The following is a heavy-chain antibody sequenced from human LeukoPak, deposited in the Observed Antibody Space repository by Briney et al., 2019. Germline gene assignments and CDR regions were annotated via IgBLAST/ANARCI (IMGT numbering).Heavy chain of an antibody. Sequence: SETLSLTCTVSGGSISTSSYYWGWIRQPPGKGLEWDGSIYYSGSTYYNPSRKSRVTISVDTSKNQFSLKLGSVTAADRAVYYCARHYRSDDANPFDPWGQGTLVSVSS. CDR2: IYYSGST. D-gene: IGHD3-16*02. V-gene: IGHV4-39*01. CDR3: ARHYRSDDANPFDP. J-gene: IGHJ5*02. CDR1: GGSISTSSYY.